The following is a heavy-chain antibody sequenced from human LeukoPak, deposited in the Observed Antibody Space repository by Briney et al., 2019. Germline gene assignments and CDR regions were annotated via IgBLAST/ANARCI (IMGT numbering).Heavy chain of an antibody. Sequence: PSEALSLTCTVSGGPISSYYWNWIRQPPGRGLEWIGHIYDSGTTNYNPSLKSRVTISGDTSKNQFSLELNSVTAADTAVYYCARYGSGWDYWGQGTLVTVSS. V-gene: IGHV4-59*08. J-gene: IGHJ4*02. CDR3: ARYGSGWDY. CDR2: IYDSGTT. D-gene: IGHD6-19*01. CDR1: GGPISSYY.